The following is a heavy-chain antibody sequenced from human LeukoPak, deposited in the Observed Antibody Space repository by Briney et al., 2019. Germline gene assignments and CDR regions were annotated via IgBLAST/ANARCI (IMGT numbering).Heavy chain of an antibody. CDR1: GGSISSYY. J-gene: IGHJ4*02. CDR2: IYYSGST. D-gene: IGHD3-22*01. V-gene: IGHV4-59*01. Sequence: SETLSLTCTVSGGSISSYYWSWIRQPPGEGLEWIGYIYYSGSTNYNPSLKSRVTISVDTSKNQFSLKLSSVTAADTAVYYCARAYDSSGYYPFDYWGQGTLVTVSS. CDR3: ARAYDSSGYYPFDY.